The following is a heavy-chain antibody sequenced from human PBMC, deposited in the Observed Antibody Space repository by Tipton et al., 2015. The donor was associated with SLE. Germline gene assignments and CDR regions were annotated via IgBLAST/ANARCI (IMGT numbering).Heavy chain of an antibody. V-gene: IGHV3-43*01. Sequence: SLRLSCAASGFTFDDYSMHWVRQVPGRDLEWVSLVSWDGLTTSYADSVKGRFTISRDNGKNSLNLQMDSLTTEDTALYYCAKDGGDYYFDYWGQGTLVTVSS. CDR1: GFTFDDYS. D-gene: IGHD4/OR15-4a*01. CDR3: AKDGGDYYFDY. J-gene: IGHJ4*02. CDR2: VSWDGLTT.